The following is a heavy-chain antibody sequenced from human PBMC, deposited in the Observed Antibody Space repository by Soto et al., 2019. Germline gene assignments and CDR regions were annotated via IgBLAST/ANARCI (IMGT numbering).Heavy chain of an antibody. CDR2: TSYDGSNK. CDR3: AGVYYGGNSVNNY. J-gene: IGHJ4*02. CDR1: GFTFSSFS. V-gene: IGHV3-30-3*01. D-gene: IGHD2-8*01. Sequence: GGSLRLSCAGSGFTFSSFSMSWVRQAPGKGLEWVAATSYDGSNKYYADSVKGRFIISRDNSKNTLDLLLNTLRAEDTAVYYCAGVYYGGNSVNNYWGQGTLVTVSS.